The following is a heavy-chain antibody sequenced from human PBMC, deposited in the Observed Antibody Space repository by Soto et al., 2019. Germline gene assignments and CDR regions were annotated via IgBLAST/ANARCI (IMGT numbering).Heavy chain of an antibody. CDR1: GFTFSNHG. CDR3: ARGDEYDDNGVAY. D-gene: IGHD3-16*01. CDR2: IVMDGSQQ. V-gene: IGHV3-33*05. J-gene: IGHJ4*02. Sequence: QVQLVESGGGVVQPGWSLRLSCAASGFTFSNHGMHWVRQAPGKGLEWVAVIVMDGSQQHYADSLKGRFTISRDNSKNTLYLQMNSMRVEDTGVYYCARGDEYDDNGVAYWGQGTRVSVSS.